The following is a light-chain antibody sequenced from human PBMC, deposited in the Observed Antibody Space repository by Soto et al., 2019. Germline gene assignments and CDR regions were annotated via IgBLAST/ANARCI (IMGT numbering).Light chain of an antibody. CDR2: GVT. CDR1: TSDVGAYTY. J-gene: IGLJ1*01. Sequence: QSVLTQPPSASGSPGQSVTISCTGTTSDVGAYTYVSWYQQHPGNAPKLLIYGVTERPSGVPDRFSGSKSGNTASLTVSGLQTEDEAYSYCSSYAGGNNHVFGPGTKLTVL. CDR3: SSYAGGNNHV. V-gene: IGLV2-8*01.